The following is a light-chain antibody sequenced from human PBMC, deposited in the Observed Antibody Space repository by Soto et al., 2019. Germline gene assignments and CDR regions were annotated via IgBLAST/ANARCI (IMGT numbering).Light chain of an antibody. CDR1: SSDVDDYRY. CDR2: DGN. V-gene: IGLV2-11*01. J-gene: IGLJ1*01. Sequence: QSALAQPRSVSGSPGQLLPISCTGTSSDVDDYRYVSWYQQYPGKAPKLVIYDGNKRPSGVPDRFSGSNSGNTASLTIYGLQAEDEADYYCCSYVTTPEIFGTGTKLTVL. CDR3: CSYVTTPEI.